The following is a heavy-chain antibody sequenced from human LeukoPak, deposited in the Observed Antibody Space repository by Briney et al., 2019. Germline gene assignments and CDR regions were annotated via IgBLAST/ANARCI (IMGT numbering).Heavy chain of an antibody. CDR2: IYHSGST. J-gene: IGHJ3*02. CDR1: GGSISSGGYS. CDR3: ASYCSGGSCYPNDAFDI. D-gene: IGHD2-15*01. Sequence: PSQTLSLTCAVPGGSISSGGYSWSWIRQPPGKGLEWIGYIYHSGSTYYNPSLKSRVTISVDRSKNQFSLKLSSVTAADTAVYYCASYCSGGSCYPNDAFDIWGQGTMVTVSS. V-gene: IGHV4-30-2*01.